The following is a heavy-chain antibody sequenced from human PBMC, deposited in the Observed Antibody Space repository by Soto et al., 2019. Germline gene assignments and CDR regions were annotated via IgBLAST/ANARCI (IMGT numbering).Heavy chain of an antibody. D-gene: IGHD3-3*01. V-gene: IGHV1-69*01. CDR2: IIPIFGTA. CDR3: ARGGTTYYDFWGTDFDY. CDR1: GGTFSSYA. Sequence: VQLVQSGAKVKKPGSSVKVSCKATGGTFSSYAISWVRQAPGQGLEWMGGIIPIFGTANYAQKFQGRVTITADESTSTAYMELSSLRSEDTAVYYRARGGTTYYDFWGTDFDYWGQGTLVTVSS. J-gene: IGHJ4*02.